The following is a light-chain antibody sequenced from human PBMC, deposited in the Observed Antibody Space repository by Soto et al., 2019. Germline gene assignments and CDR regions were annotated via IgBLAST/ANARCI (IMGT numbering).Light chain of an antibody. V-gene: IGKV1-39*01. Sequence: DIQMTQSPSSLSASLGDRVTITCRASQSISSYLNWYQQKPGKAPKLLIYAASTLQSGVPSRFSGSGSGTDFTLTISCLQSEDFATYYCQQYYSYPQTCGQGTKGDIK. J-gene: IGKJ1*01. CDR2: AAS. CDR3: QQYYSYPQT. CDR1: QSISSY.